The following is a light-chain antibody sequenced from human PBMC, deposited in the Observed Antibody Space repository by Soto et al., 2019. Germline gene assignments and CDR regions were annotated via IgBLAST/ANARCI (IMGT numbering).Light chain of an antibody. CDR3: QQYGSSPGT. V-gene: IGKV1-9*01. Sequence: IQLTQSPSSLSASVGDRVTITCRASQAIINYLAWYQQKPGKAPQLLIYGASTLQSGVPSRFSGSGSGTHFTLTVSSLQPEDFAVYYCQQYGSSPGTFGQGTKVDIK. CDR2: GAS. CDR1: QAIINY. J-gene: IGKJ1*01.